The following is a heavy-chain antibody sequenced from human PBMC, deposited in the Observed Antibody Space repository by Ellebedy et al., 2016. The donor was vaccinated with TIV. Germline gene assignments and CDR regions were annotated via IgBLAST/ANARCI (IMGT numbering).Heavy chain of an antibody. D-gene: IGHD4-11*01. Sequence: ASVKVSXXTSGYTFTNYAIHWVRQAPGQSLEWMGWIDAGNGDTKYSQKFQGRVTITRDTSASIAYMELSSLRSEDTAVYYCARDEDYNPYYYYGMEVWGQGTTVTVSS. CDR1: GYTFTNYA. CDR3: ARDEDYNPYYYYGMEV. V-gene: IGHV1-3*01. J-gene: IGHJ6*02. CDR2: IDAGNGDT.